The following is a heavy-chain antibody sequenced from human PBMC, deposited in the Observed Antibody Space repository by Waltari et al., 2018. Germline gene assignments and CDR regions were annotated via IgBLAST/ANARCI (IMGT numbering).Heavy chain of an antibody. CDR3: AKSAYYDFWSGSMRYMDV. Sequence: EVQLLESGGGLVQPGGSLRLSCAASGFTFSSYAMSWVRPAPWKGLGWVSAICGSGGSTYYADSVKGRFTIARDKSKTTLYLQMNSLRAEDTAVYYCAKSAYYDFWSGSMRYMDVWGKGTTVTVSS. D-gene: IGHD3-3*01. J-gene: IGHJ6*03. V-gene: IGHV3-23*01. CDR2: ICGSGGST. CDR1: GFTFSSYA.